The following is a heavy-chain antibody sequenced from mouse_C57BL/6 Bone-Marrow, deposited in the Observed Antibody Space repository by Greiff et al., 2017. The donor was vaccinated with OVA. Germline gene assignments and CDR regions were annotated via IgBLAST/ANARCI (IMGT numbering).Heavy chain of an antibody. J-gene: IGHJ4*01. D-gene: IGHD1-1*01. CDR2: ISDGGSYT. CDR3: ARGYYGSSFYAMDY. V-gene: IGHV5-4*01. CDR1: GFTFSSYA. Sequence: EVQLVESGGGLVKPGGSLKLSCAASGFTFSSYAMSWVRQTPEKRLEWVATISDGGSYTYYPDNVKGRFTISRDNAKNNLYLQMSHLKSEDTAMYYCARGYYGSSFYAMDYWGQGTSVTVSS.